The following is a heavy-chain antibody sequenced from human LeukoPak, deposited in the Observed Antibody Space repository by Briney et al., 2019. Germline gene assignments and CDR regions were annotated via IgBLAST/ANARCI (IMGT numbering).Heavy chain of an antibody. CDR2: IYYSGST. Sequence: SETLSLTCTVSGGSISSSSYYWGWIRQPPGKGLEWIGSIYYSGSTYYNPSLKSRVTISVDTSKNQFSLQLNSVTPEDTAVYYCARGRGYSSSPNWFDPWGQGTLVTVSS. J-gene: IGHJ5*02. D-gene: IGHD6-13*01. CDR3: ARGRGYSSSPNWFDP. CDR1: GGSISSSSYY. V-gene: IGHV4-39*01.